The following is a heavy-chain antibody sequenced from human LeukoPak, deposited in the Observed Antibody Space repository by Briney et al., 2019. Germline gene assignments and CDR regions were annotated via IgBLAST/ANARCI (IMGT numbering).Heavy chain of an antibody. Sequence: SETLSLTCTVSGGSISSYYWSWIRQSAGKGLEWIGRINTSGSTNYNPSLKSRVTISVDTSKNQFSLKLSSVTAADTAVYYCARDVRDSSGFYLRAFDYWGQGTLVTVSS. J-gene: IGHJ4*02. CDR2: INTSGST. D-gene: IGHD3-22*01. CDR3: ARDVRDSSGFYLRAFDY. V-gene: IGHV4-4*07. CDR1: GGSISSYY.